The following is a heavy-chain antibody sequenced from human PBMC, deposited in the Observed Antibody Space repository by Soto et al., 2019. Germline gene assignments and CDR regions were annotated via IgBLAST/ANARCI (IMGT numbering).Heavy chain of an antibody. CDR1: GFTFGDYA. Sequence: PGGSLRLSCTASGFTFGDYAMSWFRQAPGKGLEWVGFIRSKAYGGTTEYAASVKGRFTISRDDSKSIAYLQMNSLKTEDTAVYYCTRGYSSTIEENNYYGMDVWGQGTTVTVSS. CDR3: TRGYSSTIEENNYYGMDV. J-gene: IGHJ6*02. V-gene: IGHV3-49*03. CDR2: IRSKAYGGTT. D-gene: IGHD6-13*01.